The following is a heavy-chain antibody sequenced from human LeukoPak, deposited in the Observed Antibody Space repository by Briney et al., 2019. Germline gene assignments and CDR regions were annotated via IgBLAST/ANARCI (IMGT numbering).Heavy chain of an antibody. D-gene: IGHD1-26*01. J-gene: IGHJ4*02. V-gene: IGHV1-69-2*01. CDR3: ATVASREVGATFDY. CDR2: VDPEDGET. Sequence: ASAKISCKVSGYTFTDYYMHWVQQAPGKGLEWMGLVDPEDGETIYAEKFQGRVTITADTSTDTAYMELSSLRSEDTAVYYCATVASREVGATFDYWGQGTLVTVSS. CDR1: GYTFTDYY.